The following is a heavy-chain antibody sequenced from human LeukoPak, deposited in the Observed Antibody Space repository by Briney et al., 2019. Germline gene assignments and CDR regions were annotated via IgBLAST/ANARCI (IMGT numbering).Heavy chain of an antibody. D-gene: IGHD1-1*01. CDR3: ARDGGGIDY. CDR2: IYYSGRT. Sequence: SETLSLTCTVSGGSISSYYWSWIRQPPGKGLEWIGYIYYSGRTNYNPSLRGRATISVDKPNNQFSLNLKFVTAADTAVYYCARDGGGIDYWGQGLLVTVSS. CDR1: GGSISSYY. V-gene: IGHV4-59*12. J-gene: IGHJ4*02.